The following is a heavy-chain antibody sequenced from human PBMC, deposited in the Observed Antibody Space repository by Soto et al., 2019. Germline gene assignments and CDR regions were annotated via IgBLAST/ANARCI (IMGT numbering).Heavy chain of an antibody. D-gene: IGHD3-10*01. CDR1: GFTFSSYA. J-gene: IGHJ4*02. CDR2: ISGSGGST. Sequence: EVPLLESGGGLVQPGGSLRLSCAASGFTFSSYAMTWVRQAPGKGPEWVSGISGSGGSTYYADSVKGRFTISRDNSKNTLYLQMNSLRAEDTAVYYCAKDTEKTYYYGSGSYSSVDYWGQGTLVTVSS. V-gene: IGHV3-23*01. CDR3: AKDTEKTYYYGSGSYSSVDY.